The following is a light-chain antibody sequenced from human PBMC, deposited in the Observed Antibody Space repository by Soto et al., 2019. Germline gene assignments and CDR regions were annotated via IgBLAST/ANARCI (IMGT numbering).Light chain of an antibody. CDR1: QSITSY. CDR3: QQRAYWPLT. J-gene: IGKJ5*01. Sequence: EIVLTQSPATLSLSPGGRATLSCRASQSITSYLAWYQQKPGQAPRLLIYDTSNRATGISARFSGSGSGTDFTLTISSLEPEDFAVYYCQQRAYWPLTFCQGTRLDIK. V-gene: IGKV3-11*01. CDR2: DTS.